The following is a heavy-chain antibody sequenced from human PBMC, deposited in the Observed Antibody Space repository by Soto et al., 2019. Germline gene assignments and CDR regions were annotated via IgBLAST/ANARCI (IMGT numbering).Heavy chain of an antibody. CDR1: GFTFNDFE. D-gene: IGHD3-10*01. Sequence: PGGSLRLSCGVSGFTFNDFEMNWVRQAPGKGLEWLAYIDGSGTTKKYADSVRGRFTISRDNPNNSLFLQMSSLSAADTAIYYCARGFGRFNYWGQGTWSPSPQ. V-gene: IGHV3-48*03. J-gene: IGHJ4*02. CDR3: ARGFGRFNY. CDR2: IDGSGTTK.